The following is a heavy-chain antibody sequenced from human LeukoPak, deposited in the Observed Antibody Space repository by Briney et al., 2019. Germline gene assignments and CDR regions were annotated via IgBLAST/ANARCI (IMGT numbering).Heavy chain of an antibody. D-gene: IGHD3-22*01. CDR3: ASWGDYYDSSGYYSAEYFQH. V-gene: IGHV3-66*01. CDR1: GFTVSSNY. Sequence: GGSLRLSCAASGFTVSSNYMSWVRQAPGKGLEWVSVIYSGGSTYYADSVKGRFTISRDNSKNTLYLQMNSLRAEDTAVYYCASWGDYYDSSGYYSAEYFQHWGQGALVTVSS. J-gene: IGHJ1*01. CDR2: IYSGGST.